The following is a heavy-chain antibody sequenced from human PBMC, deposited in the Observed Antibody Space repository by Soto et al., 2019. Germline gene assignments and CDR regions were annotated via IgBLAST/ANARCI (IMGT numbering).Heavy chain of an antibody. CDR1: GFAFSDYA. V-gene: IGHV3-23*01. CDR2: ISDGDGAT. CDR3: AKGRTFFDF. D-gene: IGHD3-16*01. Sequence: EVHLLESGGDLVQPGGSLRLSCAASGFAFSDYAMTWVRQAPGKGLEWVSDISDGDGATHYADSVKGRFAISRDDSKNTLYLQMDSLRAEDAAVYYCAKGRTFFDFWGQGTLVTVSS. J-gene: IGHJ4*02.